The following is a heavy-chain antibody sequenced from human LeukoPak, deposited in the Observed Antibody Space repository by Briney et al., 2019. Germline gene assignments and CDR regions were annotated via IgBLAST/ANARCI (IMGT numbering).Heavy chain of an antibody. Sequence: GASVKVSCKASGYTFTSYYMHWVRQAPGQGLEWMGIINPSGGSTSYAQKFQGRVTMTRDMSTSTVYMELSSLRSEDTAVYYCARARLSDAFDIWGQGTLVTVSS. CDR1: GYTFTSYY. CDR3: ARARLSDAFDI. V-gene: IGHV1-46*01. CDR2: INPSGGST. J-gene: IGHJ4*02. D-gene: IGHD3-16*01.